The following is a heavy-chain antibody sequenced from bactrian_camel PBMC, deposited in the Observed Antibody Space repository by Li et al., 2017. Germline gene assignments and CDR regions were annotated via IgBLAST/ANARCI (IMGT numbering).Heavy chain of an antibody. J-gene: IGHJ4*01. D-gene: IGHD1*01. CDR1: GAGYIITD. Sequence: HVQLVESGGGLMSPGGSLRVSCVAAGAGYIITDCQMGWYRQAPGKEREAVASIYTADGTTYYADSVKGRFTISHDRAKNTMYLQMNSLIPVDSAMYYCAAAEIEYPSLYEYEYNSWGHGTQVTVS. CDR2: IYTADGTT. CDR3: AAAEIEYPSLYEYEYNS. V-gene: IGHV3S54*01.